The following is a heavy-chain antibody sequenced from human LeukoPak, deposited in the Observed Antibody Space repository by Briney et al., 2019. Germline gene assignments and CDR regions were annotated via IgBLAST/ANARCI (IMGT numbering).Heavy chain of an antibody. CDR1: GGSISSYY. V-gene: IGHV4-59*12. CDR3: ARDSSGYYYY. J-gene: IGHJ4*02. D-gene: IGHD3-22*01. Sequence: SETLSLTCTVSGGSISSYYWSWIRQPPGKGLEWIGYIYYSGSTNYNPSLKSRVTMSVDTSKNQFSLKLSSVTAADTAVYYCARDSSGYYYYWGQGTLVTVSS. CDR2: IYYSGST.